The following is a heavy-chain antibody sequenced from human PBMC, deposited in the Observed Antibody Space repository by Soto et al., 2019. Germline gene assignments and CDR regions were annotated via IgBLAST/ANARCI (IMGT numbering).Heavy chain of an antibody. Sequence: SETLSLTCAVYGGSFSGYYWSWIRQPPGKGLEWIGEINHSGSTNYNPSLKSRVTISVDTSKNQFSLKLSSVTAADTAVYYCASGGEYYDILTGYPAPIDYWGQGTLVTVSS. CDR2: INHSGST. D-gene: IGHD3-9*01. CDR3: ASGGEYYDILTGYPAPIDY. J-gene: IGHJ4*02. V-gene: IGHV4-34*01. CDR1: GGSFSGYY.